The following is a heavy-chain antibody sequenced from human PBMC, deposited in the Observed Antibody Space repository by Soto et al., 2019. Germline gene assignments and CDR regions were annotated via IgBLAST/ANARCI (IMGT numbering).Heavy chain of an antibody. Sequence: GSLRLSCETSGFTFRSFAMSWVRQAPGKGLEWVSTISGSGGSTYYADSVKGRFTISRDHSKNTLYLQMNSLRAEDTAVYYCAKNSLGSYYGSYFDYWGQGALVTVSS. J-gene: IGHJ4*02. CDR1: GFTFRSFA. V-gene: IGHV3-23*01. CDR2: ISGSGGST. D-gene: IGHD3-10*01. CDR3: AKNSLGSYYGSYFDY.